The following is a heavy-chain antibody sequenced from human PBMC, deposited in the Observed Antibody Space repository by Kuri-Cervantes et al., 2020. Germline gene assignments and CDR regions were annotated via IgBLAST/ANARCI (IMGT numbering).Heavy chain of an antibody. Sequence: SETLSLTCAVPGYSISSGYYWGWIRQPPGKGLEWIGSIYHSGSTYYNPSLKSRVTISVDTSKNQFSLKLTSVTAADTAVYYCARQMTTMTTRGYFQHWGQGTLVTVSS. CDR1: GYSISSGYY. J-gene: IGHJ1*01. CDR2: IYHSGST. V-gene: IGHV4-38-2*01. D-gene: IGHD4-17*01. CDR3: ARQMTTMTTRGYFQH.